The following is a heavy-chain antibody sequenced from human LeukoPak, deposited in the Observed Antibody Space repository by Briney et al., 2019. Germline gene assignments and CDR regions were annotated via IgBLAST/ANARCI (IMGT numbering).Heavy chain of an antibody. Sequence: GGSLRLSCAASGFTFSSNWMHWVRQAPGKGLVWVARINSDETTTTYADSVKGRFTISRDNAKNTLYLQMNSLRVDDTAVYFCARDPYTGSMFDYWGHGTLVTVSS. CDR2: INSDETTT. D-gene: IGHD1-1*01. J-gene: IGHJ4*01. V-gene: IGHV3-74*01. CDR3: ARDPYTGSMFDY. CDR1: GFTFSSNW.